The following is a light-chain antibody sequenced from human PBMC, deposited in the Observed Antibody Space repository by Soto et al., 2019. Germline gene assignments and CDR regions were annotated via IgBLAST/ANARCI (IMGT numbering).Light chain of an antibody. CDR3: QQRYSTPIT. CDR1: QSISSY. V-gene: IGKV1-39*01. Sequence: DIQMTQSPSSLSASVGDRVTITCRASQSISSYLNWYQQKPGKAPKLLIYAASSLQSGGPSRFSGSGSGTAFTLTISSLQPEDFATYYCQQRYSTPITFGQGTRLEMK. J-gene: IGKJ5*01. CDR2: AAS.